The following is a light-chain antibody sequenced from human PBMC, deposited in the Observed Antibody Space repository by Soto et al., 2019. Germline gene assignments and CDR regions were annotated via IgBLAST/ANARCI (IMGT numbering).Light chain of an antibody. J-gene: IGKJ4*02. V-gene: IGKV3-11*01. CDR2: DAS. CDR1: ESDSRY. Sequence: IVLTQSPATLSLSPGNRATLSCRASESDSRYLTWYQQKPGQAPMLLINDASSRPAGIPARFSGSGSGTDFTLTITRLEPEEFSVYYCQQRSDWPSSFGGGTKVDIK. CDR3: QQRSDWPSS.